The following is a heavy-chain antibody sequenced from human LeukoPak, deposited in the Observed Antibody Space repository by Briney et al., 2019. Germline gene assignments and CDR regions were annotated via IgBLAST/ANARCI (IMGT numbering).Heavy chain of an antibody. CDR3: ARANYGDYAGAFDI. V-gene: IGHV3-66*01. J-gene: IGHJ3*02. CDR1: GFTFSSYA. CDR2: IYSGGST. D-gene: IGHD4-17*01. Sequence: GGSLRLSCAASGFTFSSYAMSWVRQAPGKGLEWVSVIYSGGSTYYADSVKGRFTISRDNSKNTLYLQMNSLRAEDTAVYYCARANYGDYAGAFDIWGQGTMVTVSS.